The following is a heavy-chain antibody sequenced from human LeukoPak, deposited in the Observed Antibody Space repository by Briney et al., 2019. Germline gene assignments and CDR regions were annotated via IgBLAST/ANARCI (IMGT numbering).Heavy chain of an antibody. Sequence: GGSLRLSCAASGFTFSIYGMNWVRQAPGEGLEWVAFITSTSGDMFYADSVKGRFTISRDNAKNSLYLQMDSLRAEDTAVYYCARAAGYYFDYWGQGSLVTVSS. J-gene: IGHJ4*02. CDR2: ITSTSGDM. CDR1: GFTFSIYG. V-gene: IGHV3-21*05. CDR3: ARAAGYYFDY.